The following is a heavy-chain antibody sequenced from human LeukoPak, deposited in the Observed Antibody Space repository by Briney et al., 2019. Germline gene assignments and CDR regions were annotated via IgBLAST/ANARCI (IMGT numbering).Heavy chain of an antibody. D-gene: IGHD4-17*01. CDR1: GYTFTSYG. CDR3: ARGLSGENDY. V-gene: IGHV1-8*02. Sequence: GASVKVSCKASGYTFTSYGISWVRQAPGQGLEWMGWMNPNSGNTGYAQKFQGRVTMTRNTSISTAYMELSSLRSEDTAVYYCARGLSGENDYWGQGTLVTVSS. J-gene: IGHJ4*02. CDR2: MNPNSGNT.